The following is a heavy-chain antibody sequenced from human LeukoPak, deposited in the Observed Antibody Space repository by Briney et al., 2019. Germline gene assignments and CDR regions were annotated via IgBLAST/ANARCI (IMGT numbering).Heavy chain of an antibody. CDR2: MYYSGST. Sequence: SETLSLTCTVSGGSISSYYWSWIRQPPGKGLEWIGYMYYSGSTNYNPSLKSRVTISVDTYKNQFSLKLSSVTAADTAVYYCARGAWYDSSGYYRYYYYYMDVWGKGTTVTISS. V-gene: IGHV4-59*12. J-gene: IGHJ6*03. CDR1: GGSISSYY. CDR3: ARGAWYDSSGYYRYYYYYMDV. D-gene: IGHD3-22*01.